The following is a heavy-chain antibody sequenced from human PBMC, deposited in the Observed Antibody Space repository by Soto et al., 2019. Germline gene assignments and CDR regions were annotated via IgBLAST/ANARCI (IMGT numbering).Heavy chain of an antibody. Sequence: EVQLVESGGGLVHPGGSLRLSCAASGYTFSSYWIHWVRQAPGKGLVWVSRINPDGTDTSYVDSVRGRFTVSRDNAKSTLYLQMNSLRVEDTGVYFCARRGQVGPGLDHWGQGTLVTVSS. CDR2: INPDGTDT. CDR1: GYTFSSYW. D-gene: IGHD1-26*01. V-gene: IGHV3-74*01. CDR3: ARRGQVGPGLDH. J-gene: IGHJ5*02.